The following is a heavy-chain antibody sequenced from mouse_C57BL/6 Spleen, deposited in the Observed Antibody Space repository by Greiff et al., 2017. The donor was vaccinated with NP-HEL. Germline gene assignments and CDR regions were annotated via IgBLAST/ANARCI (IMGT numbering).Heavy chain of an antibody. CDR1: GYTFTSYG. D-gene: IGHD2-5*01. CDR2: IYPRSGNT. J-gene: IGHJ2*01. V-gene: IGHV1-81*01. CDR3: AREHYSKEGYYFDY. Sequence: VKLQESGAELARPGASVKLSCKASGYTFTSYGISWVKQRTGQGLEWIGEIYPRSGNTYYNEKFKGKATLTADKSSSTAYMELRSLTSEDSAVYFCAREHYSKEGYYFDYWGQGTTLTVSS.